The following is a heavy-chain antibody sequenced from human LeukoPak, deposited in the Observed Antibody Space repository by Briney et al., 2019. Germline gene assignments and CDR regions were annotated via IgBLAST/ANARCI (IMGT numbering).Heavy chain of an antibody. D-gene: IGHD3-22*01. CDR3: VRVVLPYYDTSGFNY. CDR2: ISYSGTTI. J-gene: IGHJ4*02. Sequence: GGSLRLSCAASKFTFSSYEMNWVRQAPGKGLEWVSYISYSGTTIYYADSVRGRFTISRDNARNSLFLQMNSLRAEDTAVYYCVRVVLPYYDTSGFNYWGQGTLVTVSS. CDR1: KFTFSSYE. V-gene: IGHV3-48*03.